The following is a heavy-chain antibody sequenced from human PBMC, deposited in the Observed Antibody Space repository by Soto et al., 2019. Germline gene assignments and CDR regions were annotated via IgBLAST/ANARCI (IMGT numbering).Heavy chain of an antibody. V-gene: IGHV1-69*01. Sequence: QVQLVQSGAEVKEPGSSVKVSCKASGGGNLRDYRTTWVRRATGQGLEWMGGIIPKLGSANYAQNLQGRVTVTAHESTNTVYMELTSLRSDDTAVYYCPRVGDVYNFAAVYWGQGTPVTVSS. J-gene: IGHJ4*02. D-gene: IGHD2-21*01. CDR2: IIPKLGSA. CDR3: PRVGDVYNFAAVY. CDR1: GGGNLRDYR.